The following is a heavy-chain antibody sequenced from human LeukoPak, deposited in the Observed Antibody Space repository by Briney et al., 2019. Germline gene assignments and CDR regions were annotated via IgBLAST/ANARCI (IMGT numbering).Heavy chain of an antibody. D-gene: IGHD6-19*01. Sequence: GGSLRLSCAASGFTFSSYAMSWVRQAPGKGLEWVSAISGSGGSTYYADSVKGRFTISRDNSKNTLYLQMNSLRAENTAVYYCAKDLGEQWLARFDYWGQGTLVTVSS. V-gene: IGHV3-23*01. CDR1: GFTFSSYA. J-gene: IGHJ4*02. CDR3: AKDLGEQWLARFDY. CDR2: ISGSGGST.